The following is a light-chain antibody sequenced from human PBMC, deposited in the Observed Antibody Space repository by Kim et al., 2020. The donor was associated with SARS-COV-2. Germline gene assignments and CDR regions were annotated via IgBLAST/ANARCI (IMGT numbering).Light chain of an antibody. CDR1: SSDVGSYNL. CDR2: EVS. J-gene: IGLJ3*02. V-gene: IGLV2-23*02. Sequence: GQSITNSCTGTSSDVGSYNLGSWYQQHPGKAPILMIYEVSKRPSGVSNRFSGSKSGNTASLTISGLQTEDEADYYCCSYAGSSTLVFGGGTQLTVL. CDR3: CSYAGSSTLV.